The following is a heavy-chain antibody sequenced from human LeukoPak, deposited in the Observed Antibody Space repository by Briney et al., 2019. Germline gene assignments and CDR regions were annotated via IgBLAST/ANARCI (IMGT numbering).Heavy chain of an antibody. Sequence: GASVKVSCKASGYTFTSYGISWVRQAPGQGLEWMGWINPNSADTSYAQKFRGRVIMTRDTSINTAYVVLSGLKSDDTAVYYCARPLTGTSWYYFDYWGQGTLVTVSS. J-gene: IGHJ4*02. CDR1: GYTFTSYG. D-gene: IGHD1-7*01. V-gene: IGHV1-2*02. CDR2: INPNSADT. CDR3: ARPLTGTSWYYFDY.